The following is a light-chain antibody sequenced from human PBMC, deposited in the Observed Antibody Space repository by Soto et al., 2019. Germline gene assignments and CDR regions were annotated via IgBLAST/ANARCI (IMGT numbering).Light chain of an antibody. CDR1: SNDIGSFKY. Sequence: QSALTQPASVSGSPGQSITISCTGTSNDIGSFKYVSWYQQHPGKAPKLIILEVLNRPSGVPDRFSGSRSGTSASLAITGLQPEDEADYYCQSYDGGLGVSKIFGGGTKLTVL. V-gene: IGLV2-14*01. CDR2: EVL. J-gene: IGLJ2*01. CDR3: QSYDGGLGVSKI.